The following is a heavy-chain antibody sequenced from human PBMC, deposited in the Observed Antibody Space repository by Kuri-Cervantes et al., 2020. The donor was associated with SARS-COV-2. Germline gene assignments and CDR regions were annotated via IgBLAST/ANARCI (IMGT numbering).Heavy chain of an antibody. CDR1: GFTFSSYE. CDR3: ARDLKAPGP. D-gene: IGHD1-14*01. CDR2: IDQDGSGK. Sequence: GESLKISCAASGFTFSSYEMNWVRQAPGKGLEWLANIDQDGSGKYYLDSVKGRFTVSRDNAKNSLYLQMNSLRAEDTAVYYCARDLKAPGPWGQGTLVTVSS. J-gene: IGHJ5*02. V-gene: IGHV3-7*01.